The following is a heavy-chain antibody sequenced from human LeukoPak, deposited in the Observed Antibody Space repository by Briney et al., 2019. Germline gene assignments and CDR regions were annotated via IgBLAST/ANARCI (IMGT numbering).Heavy chain of an antibody. J-gene: IGHJ3*02. Sequence: SVKVSCKASGGTFSSYAISWVRQAPGQGLEWMGGIIPIFGTANYAQKFRGRVTITADKSTSTAYMELSSLRSEDTAVYYCARVGEDGYNNRNYAFDIWGQGTMVTVSS. CDR2: IIPIFGTA. CDR1: GGTFSSYA. V-gene: IGHV1-69*06. D-gene: IGHD5-24*01. CDR3: ARVGEDGYNNRNYAFDI.